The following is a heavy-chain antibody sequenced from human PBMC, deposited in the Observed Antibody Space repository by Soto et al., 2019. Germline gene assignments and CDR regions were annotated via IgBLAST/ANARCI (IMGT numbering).Heavy chain of an antibody. J-gene: IGHJ5*02. Sequence: QVQLVQSGAEVKKPGSSVKVSCKASGGTFSSYAISWVRQAPGQVLEWMGGIIPIFGTANYAQKFQGRVTITADESTSTAYMERSSLRSEDTAVYYCARESYQPLNNWFDPWGQGTLVTVSS. V-gene: IGHV1-69*12. CDR3: ARESYQPLNNWFDP. D-gene: IGHD2-2*01. CDR2: IIPIFGTA. CDR1: GGTFSSYA.